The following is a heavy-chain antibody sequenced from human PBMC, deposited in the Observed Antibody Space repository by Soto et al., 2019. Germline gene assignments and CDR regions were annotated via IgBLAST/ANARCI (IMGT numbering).Heavy chain of an antibody. CDR3: ERQVYTVVTPMDH. J-gene: IGHJ1*01. CDR1: GFPFSTFP. Sequence: PGWSLTLSGAASGFPFSTFPMTWVRQAPGKGLEWVSYISGASNYIYYADSVNGRFTISRDNAKNSVSLQMNSLRDEDTAVYYCERQVYTVVTPMDHWAKGTM. D-gene: IGHD2-21*02. V-gene: IGHV3-48*02. CDR2: ISGASNYI.